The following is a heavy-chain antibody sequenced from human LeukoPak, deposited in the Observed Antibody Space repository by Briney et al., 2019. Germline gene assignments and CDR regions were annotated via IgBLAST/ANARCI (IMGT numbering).Heavy chain of an antibody. CDR3: ARSYINTWTFDS. CDR1: GGSISSSNYY. V-gene: IGHV4-61*05. J-gene: IGHJ4*02. CDR2: IYASGST. Sequence: SETLSLTCTVSGGSISSSNYYWGWIRQPAGKGLEWIGHIYASGSTNSNPSLKSRVTMSVDSSNNQLSLRLSTVTAADTAVYYCARSYINTWTFDSWGQGTLVTVSS. D-gene: IGHD6-13*01.